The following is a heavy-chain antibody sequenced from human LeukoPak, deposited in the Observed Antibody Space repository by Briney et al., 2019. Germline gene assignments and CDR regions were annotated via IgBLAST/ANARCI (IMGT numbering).Heavy chain of an antibody. CDR3: ARAIMNYYDSSGRDAFDI. CDR2: INPSGGST. J-gene: IGHJ3*02. Sequence: ASVKVSCKASGYTFTSYYMHWVRQAPGQGLEWMGIINPSGGSTSYAQKFQGRVTITTDESTSTAYMELSSLRSEDTAVYYCARAIMNYYDSSGRDAFDIWGQGTMVTVSS. D-gene: IGHD3-22*01. V-gene: IGHV1-46*01. CDR1: GYTFTSYY.